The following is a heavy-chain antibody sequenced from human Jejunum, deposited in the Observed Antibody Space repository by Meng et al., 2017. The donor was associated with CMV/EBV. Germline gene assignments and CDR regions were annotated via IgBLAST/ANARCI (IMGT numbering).Heavy chain of an antibody. J-gene: IGHJ2*01. D-gene: IGHD1-14*01. CDR1: GYTFTDYY. CDR2: VDPEDGET. V-gene: IGHV1-69-2*01. Sequence: KVSGYTFTDYYIHWIQQAPGKGLEWMGLVDPEDGETIYAEKSQGRVTISADTSTDTIYMELSSLRSEDTAVYFCALGLYTTSWFFDLWGRGTLVTVSS. CDR3: ALGLYTTSWFFDL.